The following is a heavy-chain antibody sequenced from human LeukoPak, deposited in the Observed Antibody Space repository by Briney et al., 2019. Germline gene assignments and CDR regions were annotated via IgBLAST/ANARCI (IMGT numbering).Heavy chain of an antibody. Sequence: GGSLRLSCAASGSTFSSYGMHWVRQAPGKGLEWVAFIRYDGSNKYYADSVKGRFTISRDNSKNTLYLQMNSLRAEDTAVYYCAKDLDSSPTPDFDYWGQGTLVTVSS. V-gene: IGHV3-30*02. D-gene: IGHD6-13*01. J-gene: IGHJ4*02. CDR1: GSTFSSYG. CDR3: AKDLDSSPTPDFDY. CDR2: IRYDGSNK.